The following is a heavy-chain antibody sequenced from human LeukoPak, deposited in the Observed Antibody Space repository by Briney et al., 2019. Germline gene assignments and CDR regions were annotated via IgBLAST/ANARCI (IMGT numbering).Heavy chain of an antibody. CDR2: LSGVSTYI. CDR3: ARDPPYYYDRNAFDI. D-gene: IGHD3-22*01. J-gene: IGHJ3*02. V-gene: IGHV3-21*01. CDR1: GFTFSHYG. Sequence: GGSLRLSCAASGFTFSHYGMNWVRQAPGRGLEWVSTLSGVSTYIYYADSVKGRFTISRDNAKNSLYLQMNSLRAEDTAVYYCARDPPYYYDRNAFDIWGQGTMVTVSS.